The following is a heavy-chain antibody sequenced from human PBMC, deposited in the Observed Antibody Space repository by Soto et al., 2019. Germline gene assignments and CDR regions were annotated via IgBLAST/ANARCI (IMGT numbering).Heavy chain of an antibody. Sequence: GGSLRLSCAASGFTFSSYWMSWVRQAPGKGLEWVANIKQDGSEKYYVDSVKGRFTISRDNAKNSLYLQMNSLRAEDTAVYYCARDDFPSITGTTHPRAYYYYYGMDVWGQGTTVTVSS. CDR2: IKQDGSEK. CDR1: GFTFSSYW. CDR3: ARDDFPSITGTTHPRAYYYYYGMDV. D-gene: IGHD1-7*01. V-gene: IGHV3-7*05. J-gene: IGHJ6*02.